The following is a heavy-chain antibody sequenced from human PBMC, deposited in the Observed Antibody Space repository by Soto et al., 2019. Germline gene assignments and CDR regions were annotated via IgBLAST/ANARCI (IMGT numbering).Heavy chain of an antibody. CDR1: GGSISSSSYY. J-gene: IGHJ4*02. D-gene: IGHD3-10*01. Sequence: QLQLQESGPGLVKPSETLSLTCTVSGGSISSSSYYWGWIRQPPGKGLEWIGSIYYSGSTYYNPSLKSRVTISVDTSKNQFSLKLSSVTAADTAVYYCARQLGRRGFGELLLADYWGQGTLVTVSS. CDR2: IYYSGST. CDR3: ARQLGRRGFGELLLADY. V-gene: IGHV4-39*01.